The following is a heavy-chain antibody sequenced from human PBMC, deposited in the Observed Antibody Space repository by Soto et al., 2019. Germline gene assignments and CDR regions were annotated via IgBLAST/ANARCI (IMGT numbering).Heavy chain of an antibody. D-gene: IGHD1-26*01. CDR1: GFTFSSYG. CDR3: AKDGVLSGGLYY. Sequence: QVQLVESGGGVVQPGRSLRLSCAASGFTFSSYGVHWVRQAPGKGLEWVAVISYDGSNKYYADSVKGRFTISRDNSKNTLYLQMNSLRAEDTAVYYCAKDGVLSGGLYYWGQGTLVTVSS. V-gene: IGHV3-30*18. CDR2: ISYDGSNK. J-gene: IGHJ4*02.